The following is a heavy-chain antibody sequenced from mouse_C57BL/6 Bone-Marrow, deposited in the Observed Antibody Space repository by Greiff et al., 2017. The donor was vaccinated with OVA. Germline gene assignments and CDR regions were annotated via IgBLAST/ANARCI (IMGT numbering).Heavy chain of an antibody. CDR2: IYPGSGST. V-gene: IGHV1-55*01. J-gene: IGHJ2*01. CDR1: GYTFTSYW. Sequence: QVQLQQPGAELVKPGASVKMSCKASGYTFTSYWITWVKQRPGQGLEWIGDIYPGSGSTNYNEKFKSKATLTVDTSSSTAYMQLSSLTSEDSAVYYCARDDYDVGYFDYWGQGTTLTGAS. D-gene: IGHD2-4*01. CDR3: ARDDYDVGYFDY.